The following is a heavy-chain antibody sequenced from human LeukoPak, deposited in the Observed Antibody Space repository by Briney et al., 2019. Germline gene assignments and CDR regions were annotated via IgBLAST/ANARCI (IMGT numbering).Heavy chain of an antibody. CDR3: ARDSSGYYYDDAFDI. V-gene: IGHV4-59*11. J-gene: IGHJ3*02. CDR1: GGSISSHY. CDR2: IYYSGST. Sequence: PSETLSLTCTVSGGSISSHYWSWIRQPPGKGLAGIGYIYYSGSTNYNPSLKSRVTISVDTSKNQFSLKLSSVTAADTAVYYCARDSSGYYYDDAFDIWGQGTMVTVSS. D-gene: IGHD3-22*01.